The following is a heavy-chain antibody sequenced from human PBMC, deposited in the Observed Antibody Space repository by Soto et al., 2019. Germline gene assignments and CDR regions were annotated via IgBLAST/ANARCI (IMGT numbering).Heavy chain of an antibody. D-gene: IGHD2-8*01. CDR1: GFSFFSYA. CDR3: AKVEMGWFAH. CDR2: ISGSGGHT. J-gene: IGHJ5*02. Sequence: GGSLRLSCAGSGFSFFSYAMSWVRQAPGKGLEWVSTISGSGGHTYYADSVKGRFVVSRDNDKNTVYLHMNSLTGEDTAIYFCAKVEMGWFAHWGQGTQVTVSS. V-gene: IGHV3-23*01.